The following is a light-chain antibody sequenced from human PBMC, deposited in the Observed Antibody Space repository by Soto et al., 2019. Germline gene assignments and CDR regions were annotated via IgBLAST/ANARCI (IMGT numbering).Light chain of an antibody. V-gene: IGLV1-47*02. J-gene: IGLJ1*01. CDR2: SNN. CDR1: SSNIGRNY. Sequence: QAVVTQPPSASGTPGQRVTISCSGSSSNIGRNYVSWYQQPPGTAPKLLIYSNNQRPSGVSDRLSGSKSGTSASLAISGLRSEDEADYYCAAWDHSLSGYVFGTGTKLTVL. CDR3: AAWDHSLSGYV.